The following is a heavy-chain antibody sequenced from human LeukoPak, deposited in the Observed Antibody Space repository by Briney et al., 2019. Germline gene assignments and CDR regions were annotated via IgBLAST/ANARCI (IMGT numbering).Heavy chain of an antibody. Sequence: ASVKVSCKTSGYSFTDYYMHWVRQAPGQGLEWMGWINPNSGGTSSAQKFQGRVTMTRDTSITTVCMEVSWLTSDDTAIYYCARADRLHGGPYLIGPWGQGTLVTVSS. V-gene: IGHV1-2*02. CDR1: GYSFTDYY. CDR3: ARADRLHGGPYLIGP. D-gene: IGHD2-21*01. J-gene: IGHJ5*02. CDR2: INPNSGGT.